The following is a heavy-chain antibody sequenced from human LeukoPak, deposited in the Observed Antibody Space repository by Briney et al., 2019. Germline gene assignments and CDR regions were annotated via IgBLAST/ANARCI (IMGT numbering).Heavy chain of an antibody. CDR3: ARRRHIVVVTAPWYYFDY. CDR1: GRSFSGYY. Sequence: SETLSLTCAVYGRSFSGYYWSWIRQPPGKGLEWIGEINHSGSTNYNPSLKSRVTISVDTSKNQFSLKLSSVTAADTAVYYCARRRHIVVVTAPWYYFDYWGQGTLVTVSS. J-gene: IGHJ4*02. CDR2: INHSGST. D-gene: IGHD2-21*02. V-gene: IGHV4-34*01.